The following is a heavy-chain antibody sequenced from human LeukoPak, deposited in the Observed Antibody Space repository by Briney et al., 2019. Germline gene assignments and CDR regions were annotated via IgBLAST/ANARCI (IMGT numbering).Heavy chain of an antibody. CDR2: VSGSGDNT. V-gene: IGHV3-23*01. CDR3: ARGTTMVRGVIKGGGFDY. Sequence: PGGSLRLSCAAPGFIFTNYAMSWVRQAPGKGLEWVSGVSGSGDNTYYADSVKGRFTISRDNSKNTLYLQMNSLRAEDTAVYYCARGTTMVRGVIKGGGFDYWGQGTLVTVPS. D-gene: IGHD3-10*01. J-gene: IGHJ4*02. CDR1: GFIFTNYA.